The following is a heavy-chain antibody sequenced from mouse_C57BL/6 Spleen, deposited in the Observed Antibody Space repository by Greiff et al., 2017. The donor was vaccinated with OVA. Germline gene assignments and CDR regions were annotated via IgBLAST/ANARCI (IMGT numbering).Heavy chain of an antibody. V-gene: IGHV1-59*01. CDR2: IDPSDSYT. CDR1: GYTFTSYW. Sequence: VQLQQPGAELVRPGTSVKLSCKASGYTFTSYWMHWVKQRPGQGLEWIGVIDPSDSYTNYNQKFKGKATLTVDTSSSTAYMQLSSLTSEDSAVYYRARRRAHAMDYWGQGTSVTVSS. J-gene: IGHJ4*01. CDR3: ARRRAHAMDY.